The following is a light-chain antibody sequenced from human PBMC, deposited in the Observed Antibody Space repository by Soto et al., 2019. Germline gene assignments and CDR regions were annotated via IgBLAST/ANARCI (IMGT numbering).Light chain of an antibody. V-gene: IGKV1-12*01. J-gene: IGKJ5*01. CDR3: QQGNSFPIT. CDR2: AAS. CDR1: QGISSW. Sequence: DIQMTQSPSSVSASVGDRVTITCRASQGISSWLGWYQQKPGKAPKLLIYAASNLQNGVPSRFSGSGSGTEFTRTISSLQPEDFATYYCQQGNSFPITFGQRTRLEIK.